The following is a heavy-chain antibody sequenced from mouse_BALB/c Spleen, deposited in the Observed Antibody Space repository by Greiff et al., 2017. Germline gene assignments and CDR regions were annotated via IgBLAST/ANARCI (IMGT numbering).Heavy chain of an antibody. V-gene: IGHV1-87*01. Sequence: VQLQQSGAELARPGASVKLSCKASGYTFTSYWMQWVKQRPGQGLEWIGAIYPGDGDTRYTQKFKGKATLTADKSSSTAYMQLSSLASEDSAVYYCASKDYWGQGTSVTVSS. CDR2: IYPGDGDT. CDR3: ASKDY. J-gene: IGHJ4*01. CDR1: GYTFTSYW.